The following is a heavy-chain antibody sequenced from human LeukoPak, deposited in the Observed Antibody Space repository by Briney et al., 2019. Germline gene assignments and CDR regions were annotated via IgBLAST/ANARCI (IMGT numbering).Heavy chain of an antibody. CDR2: ISSSSSYI. J-gene: IGHJ4*02. V-gene: IGHV3-21*01. D-gene: IGHD6-13*01. Sequence: GGSLRLSCAASGFTFSSYSMNWGRQAPGRGLEWVSSISSSSSYIYYADSVKGRFTISRDNAKNSLYLQMNSLRAEDTAVYYCARGDSSSWYYFDYWGQGTLVTVSS. CDR1: GFTFSSYS. CDR3: ARGDSSSWYYFDY.